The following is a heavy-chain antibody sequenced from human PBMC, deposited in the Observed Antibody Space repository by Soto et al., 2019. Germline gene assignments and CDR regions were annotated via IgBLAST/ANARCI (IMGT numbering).Heavy chain of an antibody. V-gene: IGHV1-69*06. Sequence: SVKVSCKASGGPFSTYTISWVRQAPGQGLEWMGGIIPIYGTRNYAQKFQGRVTITADKSTSIASMEVSSLTSEDTAVYYCATGAIVAPYHYYRMDVWDQGTTVTV. CDR2: IIPIYGTR. J-gene: IGHJ6*02. D-gene: IGHD5-12*01. CDR3: ATGAIVAPYHYYRMDV. CDR1: GGPFSTYT.